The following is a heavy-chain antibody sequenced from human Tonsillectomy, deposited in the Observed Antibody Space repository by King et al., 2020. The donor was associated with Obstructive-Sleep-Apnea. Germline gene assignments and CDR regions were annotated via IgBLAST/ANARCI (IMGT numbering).Heavy chain of an antibody. CDR1: GGSISSSGYY. Sequence: QLQKSGPGPVKPSETLSLTCTVSGGSISSSGYYWGWIRQPPGKGLEWIGSIYYSGSTYYNPSLKSRVTISVDTSKKQFSLKLSSVTAADTAVYYCARRFGIAAAGWVDYWGQGTLVTVSS. CDR3: ARRFGIAAAGWVDY. D-gene: IGHD6-13*01. CDR2: IYYSGST. J-gene: IGHJ4*02. V-gene: IGHV4-39*01.